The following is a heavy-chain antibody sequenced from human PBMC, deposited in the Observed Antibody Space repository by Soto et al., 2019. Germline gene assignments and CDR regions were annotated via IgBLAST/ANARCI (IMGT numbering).Heavy chain of an antibody. D-gene: IGHD3-3*01. CDR1: GFTFNNAW. CDR2: IKSKTHGGTT. CDR3: STDSRFLEWSSYYYGMDV. Sequence: GGSLRLSCAASGFTFNNAWMSWVRQVPGKGLEWVGRIKSKTHGGTTDYAAPVKGRFTISRDDSRNTLYLQMNSLKTEDTAVYYCSTDSRFLEWSSYYYGMDVWGPGTTVTVSS. V-gene: IGHV3-15*01. J-gene: IGHJ6*02.